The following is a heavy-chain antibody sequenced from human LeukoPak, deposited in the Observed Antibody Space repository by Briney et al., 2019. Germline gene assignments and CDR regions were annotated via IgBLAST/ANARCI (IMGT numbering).Heavy chain of an antibody. CDR1: GGSISSYY. J-gene: IGHJ6*03. D-gene: IGHD3-3*01. CDR2: IYYSGST. V-gene: IGHV4-59*01. CDR3: ARRSYDFWSGTRSPRGYYMDV. Sequence: SETLSLTCTVSGGSISSYYWSWIRQPPGKGLEWIGYIYYSGSTNYNPSLKSRVTISVDTSKNQFSLKLSSVTAADTGVYYCARRSYDFWSGTRSPRGYYMDVWGKGTTVTVSS.